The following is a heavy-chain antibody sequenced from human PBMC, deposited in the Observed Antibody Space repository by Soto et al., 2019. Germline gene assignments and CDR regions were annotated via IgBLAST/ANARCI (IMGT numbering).Heavy chain of an antibody. Sequence: SETLSLTCTVSGGSISSYYWSWIRQPPGKGLEWIGFIFYIGSTTYNPSLKSRVPISVDTSKNQFSLKLSFVTAADTAVFYCARAGYSSSWTTYYFDYWGQGTLVTVSS. J-gene: IGHJ4*02. CDR3: ARAGYSSSWTTYYFDY. CDR1: GGSISSYY. V-gene: IGHV4-59*01. D-gene: IGHD6-13*01. CDR2: IFYIGST.